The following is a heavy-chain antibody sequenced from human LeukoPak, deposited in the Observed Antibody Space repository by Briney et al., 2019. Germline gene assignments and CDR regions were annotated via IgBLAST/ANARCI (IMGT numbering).Heavy chain of an antibody. D-gene: IGHD2-2*01. CDR2: IYYSGST. J-gene: IGHJ5*02. V-gene: IGHV4-30-4*01. CDR3: ARVVPTIVVVPAAPFDP. Sequence: SQTLSLTCTVSGGSISSGDYYWSWIRQPPGKGLEWIGYIYYSGSTYYNPSLKSRVTISVDTSKNQFSLKLSSVTAADTAVYYCARVVPTIVVVPAAPFDPWGQGTLVTVSS. CDR1: GGSISSGDYY.